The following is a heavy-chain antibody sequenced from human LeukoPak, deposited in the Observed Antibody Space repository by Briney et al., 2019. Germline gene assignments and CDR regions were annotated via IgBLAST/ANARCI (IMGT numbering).Heavy chain of an antibody. CDR3: AKDPYCSSTNCYY. V-gene: IGHV3-23*01. Sequence: GGSLRLSCAASGFTFSIYAMNWVRQAPGKGLEWVSGINGYDNSTYYADSVKGRFTISRDNSKNTLYLQMDSLRGEDTAVYYCAKDPYCSSTNCYYWGLGTLVTVSS. D-gene: IGHD2-2*01. CDR2: INGYDNST. CDR1: GFTFSIYA. J-gene: IGHJ4*02.